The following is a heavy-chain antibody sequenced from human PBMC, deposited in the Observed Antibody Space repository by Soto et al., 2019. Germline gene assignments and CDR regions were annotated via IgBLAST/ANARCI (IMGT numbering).Heavy chain of an antibody. Sequence: QVQLVQSGAEVKKPGSSVKVSCKAFGGTFSTSAVSWVRQAPGQGLEWVGGIIPSTGSTNHAQKFQGRVTITADESTRTVYMELTSLRSDDTAVYYCARGGSSSDYWGQGTLLTVSS. J-gene: IGHJ4*02. CDR2: IIPSTGST. CDR1: GGTFSTSA. D-gene: IGHD6-13*01. V-gene: IGHV1-69*12. CDR3: ARGGSSSDY.